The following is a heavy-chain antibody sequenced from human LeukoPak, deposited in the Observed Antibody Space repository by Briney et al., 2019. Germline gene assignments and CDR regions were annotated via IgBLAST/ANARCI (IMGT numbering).Heavy chain of an antibody. CDR3: ARAAGWFGELLNAFDI. CDR1: GYTFTNYY. CDR2: INPSGGST. Sequence: ASVKVSCKASGYTFTNYYIHWVRQAPGQGLEWMGIINPSGGSTSYAQKFQGRVTMTRDMSTSTVYMELSSLRSEDTAVYYCARAAGWFGELLNAFDIWGQGTMVTVSS. J-gene: IGHJ3*02. V-gene: IGHV1-46*01. D-gene: IGHD3-10*01.